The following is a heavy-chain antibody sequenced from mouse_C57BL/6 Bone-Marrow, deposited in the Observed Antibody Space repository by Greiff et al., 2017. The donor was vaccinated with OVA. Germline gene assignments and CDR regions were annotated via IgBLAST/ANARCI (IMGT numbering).Heavy chain of an antibody. Sequence: VQLQQPGAELVRPGASVKLSCTASGFNIKDDYMHWVKQRPEQGLEWIGWIDPENGDTEYASKFQGKATITADTSSNTAYLQLIGLTSEDTAVYYCTTPTGSWFAYWGQGTLVTVSA. CDR3: TTPTGSWFAY. J-gene: IGHJ3*01. V-gene: IGHV14-4*01. CDR2: IDPENGDT. CDR1: GFNIKDDY.